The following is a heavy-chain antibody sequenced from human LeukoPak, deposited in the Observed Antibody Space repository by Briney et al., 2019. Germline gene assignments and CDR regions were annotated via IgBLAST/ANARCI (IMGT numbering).Heavy chain of an antibody. CDR1: GGSISSYY. CDR2: IYTSGST. Sequence: SETLSLTCTVSGGSISSYYWSWIRQPAGKGLEWIGRIYTSGSTNYNPSLKSRVTMSVDTSKNQFSLKLSSVTAADTAVYYCAREGGYSGYDYYCYYYMDVWGKGTTVTVSS. J-gene: IGHJ6*03. D-gene: IGHD5-12*01. CDR3: AREGGYSGYDYYCYYYMDV. V-gene: IGHV4-4*07.